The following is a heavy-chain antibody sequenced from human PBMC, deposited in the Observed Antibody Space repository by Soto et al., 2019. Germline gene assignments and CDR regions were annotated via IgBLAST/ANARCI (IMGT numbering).Heavy chain of an antibody. CDR2: ITSGSDYI. D-gene: IGHD3-9*01. Sequence: GGSLRLSCAASGFTFSSYTMNWVRQAPGKGLEWVAFITSGSDYIYYADSVKGRFTISRDDANNSLFLQMSSLRAEDTAVYYCTREHVVTIFRRGQRGSFDNWIQGTLVTVSS. J-gene: IGHJ4*02. CDR3: TREHVVTIFRRGQRGSFDN. CDR1: GFTFSSYT. V-gene: IGHV3-21*01.